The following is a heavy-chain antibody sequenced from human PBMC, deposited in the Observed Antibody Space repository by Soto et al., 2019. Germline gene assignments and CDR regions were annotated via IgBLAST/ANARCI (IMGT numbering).Heavy chain of an antibody. Sequence: QVQLVQSGGGVVQPGGSLRLACVASGLTFNSYAMHWVRQAPGKGLEWVAGIAYDESSKYYIESVRGRFTISRDNSKNTLFLEMNSLRSEDTAVYFCAKGYCTSGSCLYYYGLEDWGQGTTVTVSS. V-gene: IGHV3-30*04. J-gene: IGHJ6*02. CDR1: GLTFNSYA. CDR2: IAYDESSK. CDR3: AKGYCTSGSCLYYYGLED. D-gene: IGHD2-15*01.